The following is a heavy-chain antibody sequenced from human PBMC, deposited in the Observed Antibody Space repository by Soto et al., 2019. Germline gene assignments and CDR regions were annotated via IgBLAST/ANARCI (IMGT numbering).Heavy chain of an antibody. CDR3: ATGAYCSGGSCSDYYYYYYGMDL. J-gene: IGHJ6*04. CDR2: LVVGTGNT. Sequence: ASVKVSCKTSGFTFRSSAVQWVRQARGQRLEWIGWLVVGTGNTNYAQKFQQRVTISSDRSTNTVSMELSSLTSEDTAVYYCATGAYCSGGSCSDYYYYYYGMDLWGKGTTVTVSS. V-gene: IGHV1-58*01. CDR1: GFTFRSSA. D-gene: IGHD2-15*01.